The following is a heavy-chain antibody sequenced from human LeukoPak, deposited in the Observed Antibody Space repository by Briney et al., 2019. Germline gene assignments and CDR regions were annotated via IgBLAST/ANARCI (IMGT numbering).Heavy chain of an antibody. CDR3: ARRRPAGINWFDP. D-gene: IGHD3-10*01. J-gene: IGHJ5*02. V-gene: IGHV1-69*05. CDR1: GGTFSRFA. CDR2: IIPIFGTA. Sequence: SVKVSCKASGGTFSRFAISWARQAPGQGLEWMGGIIPIFGTANYAQKFQGRVTITTDESTSTAYMELSSLRSEDTAVYYCARRRPAGINWFDPWGQGTLVTVSS.